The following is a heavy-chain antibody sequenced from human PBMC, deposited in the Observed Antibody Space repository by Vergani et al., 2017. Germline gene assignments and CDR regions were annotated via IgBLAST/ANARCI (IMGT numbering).Heavy chain of an antibody. J-gene: IGHJ4*02. Sequence: EVQLVESGGGLVQPGGSLRLSCSASGFTFSSYAMSWVRQAPGKGLEWVSGISWNSGSIGYADSVKGRFTISRDNAKNSLYLQMNSLRAEDTALYYCAKASGGRAAPLIFWGQGTLVTVSS. CDR2: ISWNSGSI. CDR3: AKASGGRAAPLIF. D-gene: IGHD6-6*01. V-gene: IGHV3-9*01. CDR1: GFTFSSYA.